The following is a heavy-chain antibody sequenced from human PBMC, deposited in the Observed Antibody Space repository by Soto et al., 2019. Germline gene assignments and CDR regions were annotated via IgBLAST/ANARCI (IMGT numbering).Heavy chain of an antibody. J-gene: IGHJ4*02. CDR2: ISTYNGHR. CDR1: GYTFTSYG. Sequence: HVQLVQSGDAVKNLGASVKVSCKASGYTFTSYGISWVRQSPGQGLEWMGWISTYNGHRNYAQKLQGRVTMTTDTSTSTAYMEVRSLRSDDTAVYYCARDPPRRYSYGPGLDYWGQGTLVTVSS. V-gene: IGHV1-18*04. CDR3: ARDPPRRYSYGPGLDY. D-gene: IGHD5-18*01.